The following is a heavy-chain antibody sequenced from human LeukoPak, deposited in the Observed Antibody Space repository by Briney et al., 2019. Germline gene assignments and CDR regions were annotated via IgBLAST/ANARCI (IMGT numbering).Heavy chain of an antibody. CDR3: ARVEPTEFTIFGVVDHGPDY. Sequence: GASVKVSCKASGYTFTSYGISWVRQAPGQGLEWMGWISAYNGNTNYAQKLQGRVTMTTDTSTSTAYMELRSLRSDDTAVYYCARVEPTEFTIFGVVDHGPDYWGQGTLVTVSS. V-gene: IGHV1-18*01. J-gene: IGHJ4*02. CDR1: GYTFTSYG. D-gene: IGHD3-3*01. CDR2: ISAYNGNT.